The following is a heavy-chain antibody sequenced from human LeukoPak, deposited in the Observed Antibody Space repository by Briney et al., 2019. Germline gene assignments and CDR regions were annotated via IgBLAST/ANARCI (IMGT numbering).Heavy chain of an antibody. CDR1: GYTFTNYY. D-gene: IGHD3-3*01. CDR2: INTNTGNP. J-gene: IGHJ5*02. Sequence: ASVKVSCKASGYTFTNYYIHWVRQAPGQGLEWIGWINTNTGNPTYAQGFTGRFVFSLDTSVSTAYLHISSLKAEDTAVYYCARAGVFCSGSPCFSSWGQGPLAPASS. V-gene: IGHV7-4-1*02. CDR3: ARAGVFCSGSPCFSS.